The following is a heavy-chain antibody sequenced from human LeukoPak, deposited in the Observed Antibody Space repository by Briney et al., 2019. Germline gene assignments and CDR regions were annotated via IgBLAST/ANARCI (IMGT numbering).Heavy chain of an antibody. Sequence: SETLSLTCTVSGGSISSYYWSWIRQPPGKGLEWIGYIYYSGSTNYNPSLKSRVTISVDTSKNQFSLKLSSVTAADTAVYYCARLHYYGSGSYCPFDYWGQGTLVTASS. CDR2: IYYSGST. CDR1: GGSISSYY. CDR3: ARLHYYGSGSYCPFDY. V-gene: IGHV4-59*08. J-gene: IGHJ4*02. D-gene: IGHD3-10*01.